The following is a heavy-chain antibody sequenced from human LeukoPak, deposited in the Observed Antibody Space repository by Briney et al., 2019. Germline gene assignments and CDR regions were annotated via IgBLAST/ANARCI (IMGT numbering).Heavy chain of an antibody. J-gene: IGHJ5*02. CDR2: MNPNTGNT. V-gene: IGHV1-8*01. Sequence: PRASVKVSCKASGYSFSTCDINWVRQAAGQGLEWMGWMNPNTGNTGYAQKFQGRVTMTRDTSTSTAYMELRDLRSEDTAVYYCVRDGEGVAISVNYWFDPWGQGTLVTVSS. CDR1: GYSFSTCD. CDR3: VRDGEGVAISVNYWFDP. D-gene: IGHD3-10*01.